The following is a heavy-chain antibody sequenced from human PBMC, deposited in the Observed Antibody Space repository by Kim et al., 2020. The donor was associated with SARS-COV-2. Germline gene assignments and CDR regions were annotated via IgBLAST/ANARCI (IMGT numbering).Heavy chain of an antibody. D-gene: IGHD2-15*01. J-gene: IGHJ4*02. Sequence: GGSLRLSCAASGFTFSNYAMHWVRQAPGKGLEWMAGISHDGSKEYYGDSVKGRVTISRDNSRNTLSLQMKSLRGEDTAVYRCVTDREYCSGGTCYNGILDHWGQGTLVTVSS. CDR2: ISHDGSKE. V-gene: IGHV3-30*03. CDR3: VTDREYCSGGTCYNGILDH. CDR1: GFTFSNYA.